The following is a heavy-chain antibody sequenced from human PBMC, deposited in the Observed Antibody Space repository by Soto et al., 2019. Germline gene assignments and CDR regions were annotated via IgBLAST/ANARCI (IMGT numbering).Heavy chain of an antibody. V-gene: IGHV4-31*03. Sequence: PSETLSLTCTVSGGSISSGGYYWSWIRQHPGKGLEWIGYIYYSGSTYYNPSLKSRVTISVDTSKNQFSLKLSSVTAADTAVYYCARGDCSGGSCYFDYWGQGTLVTVSS. CDR1: GGSISSGGYY. J-gene: IGHJ4*02. CDR2: IYYSGST. CDR3: ARGDCSGGSCYFDY. D-gene: IGHD2-15*01.